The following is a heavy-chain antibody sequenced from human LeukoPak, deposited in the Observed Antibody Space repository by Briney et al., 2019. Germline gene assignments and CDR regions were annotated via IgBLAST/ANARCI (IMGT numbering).Heavy chain of an antibody. D-gene: IGHD1-26*01. CDR2: IYYSGST. J-gene: IGHJ6*03. CDR3: ARRCFVGATQGMSYYYYYMDV. CDR1: GGSISSSSYY. Sequence: PSETLSLTCTVSGGSISSSSYYWGWIRQPPGKGLEWIGSIYYSGSTYYNPSLKSRVTISVDTSKNQFSLKLSSVTAADTAVYYCARRCFVGATQGMSYYYYYMDVWGKGTTVTISS. V-gene: IGHV4-39*07.